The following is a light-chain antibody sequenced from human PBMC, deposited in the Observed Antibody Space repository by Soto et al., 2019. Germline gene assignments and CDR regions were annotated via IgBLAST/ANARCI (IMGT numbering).Light chain of an antibody. CDR3: GTWDNSLSGVV. CDR1: SSDVGTYNF. CDR2: EVS. Sequence: QSALTQPASVSGSPGQSITISCTGTSSDVGTYNFVSWYQQHADKAPKLVIYEVSNRPSGISSRFSGSKSGNTASLTISGLQAGDEADYYCGTWDNSLSGVVFGGGTKVTVL. J-gene: IGLJ2*01. V-gene: IGLV2-14*01.